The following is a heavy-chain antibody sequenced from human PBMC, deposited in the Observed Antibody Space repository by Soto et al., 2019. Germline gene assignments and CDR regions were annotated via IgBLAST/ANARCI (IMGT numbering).Heavy chain of an antibody. J-gene: IGHJ5*02. D-gene: IGHD2-21*02. CDR2: IWYDGSNK. CDR1: GFTFSSYG. CDR3: ARELQRSPWFDP. V-gene: IGHV3-33*01. Sequence: QVQLVESGGGVVQPGRSLRLSCAASGFTFSSYGMHWVRQAPGKGLEWVAGIWYDGSNKYYADSVNVRFTISRDNTKNTMYPQINSQRAEETDVYYCARELQRSPWFDPWGKGTLVPVSS.